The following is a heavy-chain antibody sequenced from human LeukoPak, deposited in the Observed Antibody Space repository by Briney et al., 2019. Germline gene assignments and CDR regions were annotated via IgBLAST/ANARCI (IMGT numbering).Heavy chain of an antibody. D-gene: IGHD3-3*01. Sequence: GASVKVSCTASGYSFTIYYMHWVRQAPGQGPEWMGIVNPSTESTNYAQKFQGKVTMTRDTSTSTVYMELSSLRSEDTAVYYCARASSGNFFDYWGQGTLVTVSS. CDR1: GYSFTIYY. V-gene: IGHV1-46*01. CDR3: ARASSGNFFDY. CDR2: VNPSTEST. J-gene: IGHJ4*02.